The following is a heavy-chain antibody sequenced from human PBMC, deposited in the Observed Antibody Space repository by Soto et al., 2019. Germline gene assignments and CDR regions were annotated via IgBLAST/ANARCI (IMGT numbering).Heavy chain of an antibody. CDR3: ARAPFLAAAGTANFDY. CDR2: IIPIFGTA. Sequence: QVQLVQSGAEVKKPGSSVKVSCKASGGTFSSYAISWVRQAPGQGLEWMGGIIPIFGTANYAQKFQGRVTITADESTSTAYMELRSLRAEDTAVYYCARAPFLAAAGTANFDYWGQGTLVTVSS. CDR1: GGTFSSYA. J-gene: IGHJ4*02. D-gene: IGHD6-13*01. V-gene: IGHV1-69*01.